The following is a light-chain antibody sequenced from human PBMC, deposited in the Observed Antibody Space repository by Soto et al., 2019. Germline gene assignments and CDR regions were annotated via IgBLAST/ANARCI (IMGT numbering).Light chain of an antibody. Sequence: QSALTQPPSASGSPGQSVTLSCTGTSSDVGAYNYVSWYQQHPGKAPQLVIYEVSKRPSGVPDRFSGSKSGNTASLTVSGLQAEDEADYYCSSYAGSNNLVFGTGTKLTVL. CDR3: SSYAGSNNLV. CDR1: SSDVGAYNY. J-gene: IGLJ1*01. CDR2: EVS. V-gene: IGLV2-8*01.